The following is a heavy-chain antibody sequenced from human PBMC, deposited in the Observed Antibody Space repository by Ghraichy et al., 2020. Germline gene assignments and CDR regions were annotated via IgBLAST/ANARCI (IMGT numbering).Heavy chain of an antibody. CDR2: ISGSGGST. CDR1: GFTFSSYA. CDR3: AKDGRRQLWWGSQGMDV. V-gene: IGHV3-23*01. J-gene: IGHJ6*02. D-gene: IGHD5-18*01. Sequence: GGSLRLSCAASGFTFSSYAMSWVRQAPGKGLEWVSAISGSGGSTYYADSVKGRFTISRDNSKNTLYLQMNSLRAEDTAVYYCAKDGRRQLWWGSQGMDVWGQGTTVTVSS.